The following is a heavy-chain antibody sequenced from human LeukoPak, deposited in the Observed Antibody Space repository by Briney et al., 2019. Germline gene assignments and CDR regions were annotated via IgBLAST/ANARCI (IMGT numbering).Heavy chain of an antibody. Sequence: SVKVSCKASGGTFSSYAISWVRQAPGQGLEWMGGIIPIFGTANYAQKFQGRVTITADESTSTAYMELSSLRSEDTAVYYCAREMIYSSKYYYYGMDVWGQGTTVTVSS. D-gene: IGHD4-11*01. CDR2: IIPIFGTA. J-gene: IGHJ6*02. CDR1: GGTFSSYA. V-gene: IGHV1-69*13. CDR3: AREMIYSSKYYYYGMDV.